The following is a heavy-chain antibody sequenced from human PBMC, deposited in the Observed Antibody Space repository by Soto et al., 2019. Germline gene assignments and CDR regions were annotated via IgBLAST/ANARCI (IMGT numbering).Heavy chain of an antibody. Sequence: QVQLVQSGAELRKPGSSVKVSCKASGGTFSDSTINWVRQAPGQRLEWMGGIIPIFDTANYAEKFQGRVTITADESTSTSFMEVSSLRYEHTAVYYCARNGTLTGYSYGMDVWGQGTMVTVSS. V-gene: IGHV1-69*01. J-gene: IGHJ6*02. D-gene: IGHD1-1*01. CDR3: ARNGTLTGYSYGMDV. CDR2: IIPIFDTA. CDR1: GGTFSDST.